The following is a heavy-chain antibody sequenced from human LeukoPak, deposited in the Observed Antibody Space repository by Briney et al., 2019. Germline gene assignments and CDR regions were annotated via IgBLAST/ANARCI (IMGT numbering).Heavy chain of an antibody. Sequence: GESLKISCKGSGFKFFIYWIGWVRQMPGKGLEWMGNIYPGDSDTRYSPSFQGQVTISVDTSIDTAYLQWSSVKASDTAMYYCARHEEVRGVTVYWGQGTLVTVSS. CDR1: GFKFFIYW. CDR3: ARHEEVRGVTVY. J-gene: IGHJ4*02. D-gene: IGHD3-10*01. V-gene: IGHV5-51*01. CDR2: IYPGDSDT.